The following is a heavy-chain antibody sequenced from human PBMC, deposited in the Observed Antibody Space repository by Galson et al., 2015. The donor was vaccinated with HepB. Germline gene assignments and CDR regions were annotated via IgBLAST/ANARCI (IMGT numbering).Heavy chain of an antibody. J-gene: IGHJ5*02. D-gene: IGHD3-3*01. V-gene: IGHV1-8*01. Sequence: SVKVSCKASGYTFTSYDINWVRQATGQGLEWMGWMNPNSGNTGYAQKFQGRVTMTRNTSISTAYMELSSLRSEDTAGYYCARVITIFGVVISWWFDPWGQGTLVTVSS. CDR3: ARVITIFGVVISWWFDP. CDR2: MNPNSGNT. CDR1: GYTFTSYD.